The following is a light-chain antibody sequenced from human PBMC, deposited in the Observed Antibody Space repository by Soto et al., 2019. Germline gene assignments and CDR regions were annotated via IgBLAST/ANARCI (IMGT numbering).Light chain of an antibody. V-gene: IGKV1-39*01. CDR2: AAS. CDR1: QSIGNS. CDR3: QQGYSTPIA. Sequence: DLPMTQSPSSLSASVGDRVTITCRASQSIGNSLNWYQQRPGKAPKLLIYAASTLQSGVPSRFSGSGSGTDFTLTISSLQAEDFATYYCQQGYSTPIAFGQGSRLEIK. J-gene: IGKJ5*01.